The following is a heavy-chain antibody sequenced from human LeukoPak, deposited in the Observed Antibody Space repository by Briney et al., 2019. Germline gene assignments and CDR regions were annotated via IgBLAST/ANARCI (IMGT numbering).Heavy chain of an antibody. J-gene: IGHJ4*02. CDR2: IKQDGGEK. Sequence: PGGSLRLSCAASGFTFSSYWMSWVRQAPGKGLEWVANIKQDGGEKYYVESVKGRFTISRDNVKNLLYLQMNSLRVEDTAVYYCARARGGYDLDYWGQGPLVTVS. V-gene: IGHV3-7*01. CDR3: ARARGGYDLDY. CDR1: GFTFSSYW. D-gene: IGHD5-12*01.